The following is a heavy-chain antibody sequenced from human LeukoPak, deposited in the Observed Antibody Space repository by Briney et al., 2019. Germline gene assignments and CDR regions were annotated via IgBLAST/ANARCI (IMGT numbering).Heavy chain of an antibody. CDR2: IRNKANSYAT. CDR3: TRYSSSDNWFDP. CDR1: GFTFSGSA. V-gene: IGHV3-73*01. J-gene: IGHJ5*02. D-gene: IGHD6-6*01. Sequence: GGFLRLSCAASGFTFSGSAMHWVRQASGKGLEWVGRIRNKANSYATAYTASVKGRFTISRDDSKNTAYLQMNSLKTEDTAVYYCTRYSSSDNWFDPWGQGTLVTVSS.